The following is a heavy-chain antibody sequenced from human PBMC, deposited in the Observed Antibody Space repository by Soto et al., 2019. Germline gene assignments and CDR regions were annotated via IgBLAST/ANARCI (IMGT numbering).Heavy chain of an antibody. D-gene: IGHD3-22*01. V-gene: IGHV1-46*01. CDR3: ARDREYYDSSGYGWFDP. J-gene: IGHJ5*02. Sequence: ASVKVSCKASGYTFTSYYRHWVRQAPGQGLEWMGIINPSGGSTSYAQKFQGRVTMTRDTSTSTVYMELSSLRSEDTAVYYCARDREYYDSSGYGWFDPWGQGTLVTVSS. CDR2: INPSGGST. CDR1: GYTFTSYY.